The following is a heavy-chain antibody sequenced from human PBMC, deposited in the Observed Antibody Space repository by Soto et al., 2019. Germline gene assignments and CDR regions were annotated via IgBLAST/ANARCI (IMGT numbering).Heavy chain of an antibody. V-gene: IGHV1-69*02. CDR3: ARGGYCTNGVCYSYYYFDY. Sequence: SVKVSCKASGGTFSSYTISWVRQAPGQGLEWMGRIIPILGIANYAQKFQGRVTITADKSTSTAYMELSSLRSEDTAVYYCARGGYCTNGVCYSYYYFDYWGQGTLVTVSS. CDR2: IIPILGIA. J-gene: IGHJ4*02. CDR1: GGTFSSYT. D-gene: IGHD2-8*01.